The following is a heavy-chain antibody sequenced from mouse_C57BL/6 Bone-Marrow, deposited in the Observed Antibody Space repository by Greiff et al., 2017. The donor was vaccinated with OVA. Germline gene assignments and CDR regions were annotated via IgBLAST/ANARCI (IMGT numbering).Heavy chain of an antibody. CDR3: ARQGDYGRYAMDY. Sequence: EVKVVESGGGLVQPGGFLKLSCAASGFTFSDYGMAWVRQAPRKGPEWVAFISNLAYSIYYADTVTGRFTISRENAKNTLYLEMSSLRSEDTAMYYCARQGDYGRYAMDYWGQGTSVTVSS. D-gene: IGHD1-1*01. V-gene: IGHV5-15*01. CDR2: ISNLAYSI. CDR1: GFTFSDYG. J-gene: IGHJ4*01.